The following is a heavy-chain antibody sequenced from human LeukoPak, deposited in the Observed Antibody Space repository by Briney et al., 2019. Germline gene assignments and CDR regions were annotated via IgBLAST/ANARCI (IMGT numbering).Heavy chain of an antibody. Sequence: PGGSLRLSCAASGFTFSSYGMHWVRQAPGKGLEWVAFIRYDGSNKYYADSVKGRFTISRDNSKNTLYLQMNSLRAEDTAVYYCAKAPDRLGYYYMDVWGKGTTVTVSS. J-gene: IGHJ6*03. CDR3: AKAPDRLGYYYMDV. CDR1: GFTFSSYG. V-gene: IGHV3-30*02. CDR2: IRYDGSNK.